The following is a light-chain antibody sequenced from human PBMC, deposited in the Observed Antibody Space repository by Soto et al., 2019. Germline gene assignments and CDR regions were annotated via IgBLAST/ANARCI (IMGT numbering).Light chain of an antibody. CDR1: QSVSSSY. J-gene: IGKJ5*01. V-gene: IGKV3-20*01. CDR2: GAS. CDR3: QQYNNWPLIT. Sequence: EIVLTQSPGTLSLSPGERATLSCRASQSVSSSYLAWYQQKPGQAPRLLIYGASSRATGIPDRFSGSGSGTDFTLTISRLEPEDFAVYYCQQYNNWPLITFGQGTRLEIK.